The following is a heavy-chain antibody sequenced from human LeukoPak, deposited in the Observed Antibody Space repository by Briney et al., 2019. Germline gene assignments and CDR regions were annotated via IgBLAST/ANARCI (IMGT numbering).Heavy chain of an antibody. CDR1: GYTLMGLY. J-gene: IGHJ6*01. CDR2: INPNTGDT. D-gene: IGHD6-13*01. Sequence: ASVKVSCKASGYTLMGLYMHWVRQAPGQGLEWMGWINPNTGDTKSAPRFQGRVTITRDTSINKAYMELTKLTSDDSAVYFCARAAEDAAAGSSGGYDYGLDVWGQGATVTVSS. V-gene: IGHV1-2*02. CDR3: ARAAEDAAAGSSGGYDYGLDV.